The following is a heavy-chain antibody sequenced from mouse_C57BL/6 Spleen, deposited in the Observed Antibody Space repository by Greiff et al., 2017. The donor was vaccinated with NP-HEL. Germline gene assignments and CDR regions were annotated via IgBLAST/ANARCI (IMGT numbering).Heavy chain of an antibody. J-gene: IGHJ2*01. CDR3: ARWDYGSSYHY. CDR1: GYAFSSYW. V-gene: IGHV1-80*01. D-gene: IGHD1-1*01. CDR2: IYPGVGDT. Sequence: VQLQQSGAELVKPGASVKISCKASGYAFSSYWMNWVKQRPGKGLEWIGQIYPGVGDTNYNGKFKGKATLTADKSSSTAYMQLSSLTSEDSAVYFCARWDYGSSYHYWGQGTTLTVSS.